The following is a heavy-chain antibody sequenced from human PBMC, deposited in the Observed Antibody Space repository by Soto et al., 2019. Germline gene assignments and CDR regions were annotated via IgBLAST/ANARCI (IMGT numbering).Heavy chain of an antibody. CDR3: ARDAMSGGNSYFDC. D-gene: IGHD2-21*02. CDR1: GYTFTGYY. Sequence: ASVKLSCKASGYTFTGYYIHWVRQAPGQGLEWMGWINPDSGGTNYAQKFQGRVTMTRDTSITTASMEVSRLESDDTAVFYCARDAMSGGNSYFDCWGQGALVTVS. V-gene: IGHV1-2*02. J-gene: IGHJ4*01. CDR2: INPDSGGT.